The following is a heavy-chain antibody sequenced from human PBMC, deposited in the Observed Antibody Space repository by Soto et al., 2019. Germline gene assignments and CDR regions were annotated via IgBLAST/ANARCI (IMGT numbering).Heavy chain of an antibody. Sequence: DSGGGVVQPGRSLRLSCAASGFTFSSYAMHWVRQAPGKGLEWVAVISYDGSNKYYADSVKGRFTISRDNSKNTLYLQMNSLRAEDTAVYYCARVLDIVARGFYYYYYGMDVWGQGTTVTVSS. CDR1: GFTFSSYA. J-gene: IGHJ6*02. CDR3: ARVLDIVARGFYYYYYGMDV. V-gene: IGHV3-30-3*01. CDR2: ISYDGSNK. D-gene: IGHD5-12*01.